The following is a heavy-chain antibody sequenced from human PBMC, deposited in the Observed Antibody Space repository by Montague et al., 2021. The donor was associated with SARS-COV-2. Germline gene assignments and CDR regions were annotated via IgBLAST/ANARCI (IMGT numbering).Heavy chain of an antibody. CDR3: WGGVGAPYYYYGMDV. CDR1: GGSISTSPYF. J-gene: IGHJ6*02. CDR2: IYYSGST. D-gene: IGHD1-26*01. V-gene: IGHV4-39*03. Sequence: SETLSLTCTVSGGSISTSPYFWGWIRQPPGKGLEWIGSIYYSGSTYYNPSLKSRVAISIDTSENQFSLKLSSVTAADTAVYYSWGGVGAPYYYYGMDVWGQGTTVTVSS.